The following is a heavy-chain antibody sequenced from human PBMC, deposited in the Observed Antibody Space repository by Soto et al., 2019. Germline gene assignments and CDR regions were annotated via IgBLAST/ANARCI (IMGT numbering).Heavy chain of an antibody. CDR1: GYTFTCYA. CDR3: ARAERARDGYNWVWSDY. D-gene: IGHD5-12*01. V-gene: IGHV1-3*01. CDR2: INAGNGNT. Sequence: GGSVKVSCKASGYTFTCYAMHLGRQGPGPRLEWMGWINAGNGNTKYSQKFQGRVTITRDASASTAYMELSSLRSEDTAVYYCARAERARDGYNWVWSDYWGQGTLVTVSS. J-gene: IGHJ4*02.